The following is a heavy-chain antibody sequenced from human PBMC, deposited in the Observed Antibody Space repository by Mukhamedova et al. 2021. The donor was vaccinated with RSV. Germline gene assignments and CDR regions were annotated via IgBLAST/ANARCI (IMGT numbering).Heavy chain of an antibody. J-gene: IGHJ4*02. CDR2: ISSSSSYI. D-gene: IGHD3-22*01. CDR3: ARDYYDSSWDY. V-gene: IGHV3-21*01. Sequence: EWVSSISSSSSYIYYADSVKGRFTISRDNAKHSLYLQMNSLRAEDTAVYYCARDYYDSSWDYWGQGTLVTVSS.